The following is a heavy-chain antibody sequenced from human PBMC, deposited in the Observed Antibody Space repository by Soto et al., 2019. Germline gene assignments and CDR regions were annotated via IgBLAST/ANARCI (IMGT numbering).Heavy chain of an antibody. D-gene: IGHD3-10*01. CDR1: GFTFSSYA. Sequence: GGSLRLSCAASGFTFSSYAISWVRQAPGKGLEWVSAISGSGGSTYYADSVKGRFTISRDNSKNKRYLQMNSLRAEDTAVYYCAKSFKVRGVTHDAFDIWGQGTMVTVSS. CDR2: ISGSGGST. CDR3: AKSFKVRGVTHDAFDI. V-gene: IGHV3-23*01. J-gene: IGHJ3*02.